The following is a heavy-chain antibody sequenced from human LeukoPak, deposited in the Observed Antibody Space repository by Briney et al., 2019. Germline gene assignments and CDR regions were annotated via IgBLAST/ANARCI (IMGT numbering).Heavy chain of an antibody. CDR2: IIPIFGTA. J-gene: IGHJ1*01. CDR3: ASLYYYDNSGYYLGSRHFHH. Sequence: ASVKVSCKASGGTFSSYAISWVRQAPGQGPEWMGGIIPIFGTANYAQKFQGRVTITADKSTSTAYMELSSLRSEDTAVYYCASLYYYDNSGYYLGSRHFHHWGQGTLVTVSS. CDR1: GGTFSSYA. V-gene: IGHV1-69*06. D-gene: IGHD3-22*01.